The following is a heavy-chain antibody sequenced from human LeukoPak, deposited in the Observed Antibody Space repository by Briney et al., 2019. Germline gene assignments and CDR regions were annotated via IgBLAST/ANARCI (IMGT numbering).Heavy chain of an antibody. Sequence: ASVNVSFKASGYTFTSYGISWVRQAPGQGLEWMGWISAYNGNTNYAQKLQGRVTMTTDTSTSTAYMELRSLRSDDTAVYYCARDFAEKAAAGLAVDYWGQGTLVTVSS. D-gene: IGHD6-13*01. CDR3: ARDFAEKAAAGLAVDY. CDR1: GYTFTSYG. V-gene: IGHV1-18*01. J-gene: IGHJ4*02. CDR2: ISAYNGNT.